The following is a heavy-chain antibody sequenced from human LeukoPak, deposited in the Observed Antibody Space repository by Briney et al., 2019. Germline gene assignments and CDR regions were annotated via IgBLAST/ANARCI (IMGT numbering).Heavy chain of an antibody. V-gene: IGHV3-48*03. Sequence: PGGSLRLSCVASGFTLNSNNMNWVRQAPGKGLEWVAYISISSASIYYADSVKGRFTISRDNAKNSLFLQMNSLSAEDTAVYYCARADIRDWFDAWGQGALVTVSS. CDR1: GFTLNSNN. J-gene: IGHJ5*02. CDR3: ARADIRDWFDA. D-gene: IGHD3-3*02. CDR2: ISISSASI.